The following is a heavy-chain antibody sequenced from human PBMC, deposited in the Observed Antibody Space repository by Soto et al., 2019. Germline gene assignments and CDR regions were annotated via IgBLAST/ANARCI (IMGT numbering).Heavy chain of an antibody. CDR3: ARGGGSDSFDY. D-gene: IGHD1-26*01. CDR2: INHLETT. V-gene: IGHV4-30-2*01. CDR1: GASITFGGYS. Sequence: SETLSLTCTVPGASITFGGYSWSWIRQTPGKGLEWIGYINHLETTFYNPSFESRLTLSIDRAKNQFSLKLHSMSAADRAVYFCARGGGSDSFDYWGQGILVTVSS. J-gene: IGHJ4*02.